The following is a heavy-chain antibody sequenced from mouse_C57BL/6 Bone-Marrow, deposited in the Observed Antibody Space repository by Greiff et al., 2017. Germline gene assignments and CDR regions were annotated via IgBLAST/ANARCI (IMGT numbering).Heavy chain of an antibody. Sequence: DVMLVESGEGLVKPGGSLKLSCAASGFTFSSYAMSWVRQTPEKRLEWVAYISRGGDYISYADTVKGRFTISRDNARNTLYLQMSSLKSEDTAMYYCTRDGSIPWYFDVGGTGTTVTVSS. D-gene: IGHD2-10*02. CDR3: TRDGSIPWYFDV. CDR1: GFTFSSYA. J-gene: IGHJ1*03. CDR2: ISRGGDYI. V-gene: IGHV5-9-1*02.